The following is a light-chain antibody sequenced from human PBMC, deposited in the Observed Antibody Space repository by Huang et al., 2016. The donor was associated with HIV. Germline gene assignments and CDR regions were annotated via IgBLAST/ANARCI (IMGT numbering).Light chain of an antibody. V-gene: IGKV4-1*01. CDR2: WAA. J-gene: IGKJ1*01. CDR3: QQYYSTPPA. CDR1: QSVLYSSNNTNY. Sequence: DIVMTQSPDSLAVSLGERATINCKSSQSVLYSSNNTNYLAWYQQKPGQPPNLLIYWAATRESGVPDRFSGSGSGTDFTLTISSLQAEDVAVYYCQQYYSTPPAFGQGTKVEIK.